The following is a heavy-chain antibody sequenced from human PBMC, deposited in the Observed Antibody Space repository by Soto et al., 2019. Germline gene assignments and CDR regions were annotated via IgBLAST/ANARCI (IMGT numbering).Heavy chain of an antibody. CDR2: VYYGGST. D-gene: IGHD3-22*01. Sequence: SETLSLTCTVSGGSISSSSDYWGWIRQPPGKGLEWIGNVYYGGSTYYNPSLKSRVTISVETSKSQFSLKLSSVTAADTAVYYCAGGDYYHSSGYYFYYYTMDVWGQGTTVTV. V-gene: IGHV4-39*01. CDR1: GGSISSSSDY. CDR3: AGGDYYHSSGYYFYYYTMDV. J-gene: IGHJ6*02.